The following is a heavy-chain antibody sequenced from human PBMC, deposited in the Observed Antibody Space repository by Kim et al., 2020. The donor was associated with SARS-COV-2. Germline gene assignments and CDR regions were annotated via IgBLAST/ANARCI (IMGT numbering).Heavy chain of an antibody. CDR2: IYHSGST. CDR3: ACLTSLLWFGESMNVFDY. J-gene: IGHJ4*02. CDR1: GGSISSSNW. Sequence: SETLSLTCAVSGGSISSSNWWSWVRQPPGKGLEWIGEIYHSGSTNYNPSLKSRVTISVDKSKNQFSLMLSSVTAADTVVYYCACLTSLLWFGESMNVFDYWGQGTLVTVSS. V-gene: IGHV4-4*02. D-gene: IGHD3-10*01.